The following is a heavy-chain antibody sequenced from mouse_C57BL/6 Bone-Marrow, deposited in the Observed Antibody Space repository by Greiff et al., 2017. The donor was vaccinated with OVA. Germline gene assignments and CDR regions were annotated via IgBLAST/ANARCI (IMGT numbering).Heavy chain of an antibody. CDR2: IDPNSGGT. Sequence: QVQLQQPGAELVKPGASVKLSCKASGYTFTSYWMHWVKQRPGRGLEWIGRIDPNSGGTKYNEKFKSKATLTVDKPSSPAYMQLSSLTSEDSAVYYCARYYDYGGAWFAYWGQGTLVTVSA. J-gene: IGHJ3*01. D-gene: IGHD2-4*01. CDR3: ARYYDYGGAWFAY. V-gene: IGHV1-72*01. CDR1: GYTFTSYW.